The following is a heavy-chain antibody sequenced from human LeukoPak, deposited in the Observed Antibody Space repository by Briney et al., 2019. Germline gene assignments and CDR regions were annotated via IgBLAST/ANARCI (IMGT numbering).Heavy chain of an antibody. CDR1: GFTLSSYW. CDR3: ASDLDPSPFDY. Sequence: PGDSLRLSCAASGFTLSSYWMHWVRQAPGKGLVWVSRINSAGSSTNYADSVKGRFTISRDNAKNTLYLQMNSLRAEDTAVYYCASDLDPSPFDYWGQGTLVTVSS. V-gene: IGHV3-74*01. CDR2: INSAGSST. J-gene: IGHJ4*02.